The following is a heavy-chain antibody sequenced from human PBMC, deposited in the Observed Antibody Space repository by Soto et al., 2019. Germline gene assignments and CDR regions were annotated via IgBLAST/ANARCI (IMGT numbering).Heavy chain of an antibody. CDR1: GYTFTRYG. J-gene: IGHJ6*02. CDR3: ARVDVYVTPSPQDV. V-gene: IGHV1-18*01. CDR2: INTYNGNT. D-gene: IGHD3-16*01. Sequence: QVQLVQSGAEVKNPGASVKVSCKASGYTFTRYGIGWARQAPGQGLEWMGWINTYNGNTNYAQNVQGRVTLTTDTAPSTAYMERRSLRSNDTAIYYCARVDVYVTPSPQDVWGQGTTVIVSS.